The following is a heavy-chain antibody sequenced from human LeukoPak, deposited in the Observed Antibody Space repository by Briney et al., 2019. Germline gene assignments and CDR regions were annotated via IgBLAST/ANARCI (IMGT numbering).Heavy chain of an antibody. D-gene: IGHD3-3*01. V-gene: IGHV3-23*01. CDR3: AKTPLDYDFWSGSNYYYGMDV. CDR2: ISGSGGST. CDR1: GFTFSSYA. J-gene: IGHJ6*02. Sequence: GGSLRLSCAASGFTFSSYAMSWVRQAPGKGLEWVSAISGSGGSTYYADSVKGRFTISRDNSKNTLYLQMNSLRAEDTAVYYCAKTPLDYDFWSGSNYYYGMDVWGQGTTVTVSS.